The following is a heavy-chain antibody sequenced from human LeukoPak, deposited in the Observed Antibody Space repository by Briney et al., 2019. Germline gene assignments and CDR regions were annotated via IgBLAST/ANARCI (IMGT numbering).Heavy chain of an antibody. Sequence: PSETLSLTCAVYGGSFSGYYWSWIRQPPGKGLEWIGYIYYSGSTNYNPSLKSRVTISVDTSKNQFSLKLSSVTAADTAVYYCARGSETPYYYYTDVWGKGTTVTVSS. J-gene: IGHJ6*03. CDR3: ARGSETPYYYYTDV. CDR2: IYYSGST. V-gene: IGHV4-59*01. CDR1: GGSFSGYY.